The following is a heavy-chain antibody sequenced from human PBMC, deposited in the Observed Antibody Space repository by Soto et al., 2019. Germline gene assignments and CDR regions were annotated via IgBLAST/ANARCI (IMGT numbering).Heavy chain of an antibody. Sequence: DVQLVESGGGVVQPGGSLRLSCAASGFTFSSYWMHWVRQAPGKGLVWVSRVNPDGSDTSYADSVKGRFTISRDNAKNTLYLQMNSLRAEDTAVYYCARVAVGSYYFDYWGQGTLLTVSS. CDR2: VNPDGSDT. D-gene: IGHD6-13*01. J-gene: IGHJ4*02. CDR1: GFTFSSYW. V-gene: IGHV3-74*01. CDR3: ARVAVGSYYFDY.